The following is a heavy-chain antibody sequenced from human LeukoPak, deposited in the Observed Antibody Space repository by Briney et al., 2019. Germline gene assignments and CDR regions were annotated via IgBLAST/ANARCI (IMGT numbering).Heavy chain of an antibody. CDR3: ATGDALDV. CDR1: GFTFSSYS. Sequence: GGSLRLSCAASGFTFSSYSMNWVRQAPGKGLEWVSSISSSSSYIYYADSVKGRFTISRDNAKDSLYLQMNSLRADDTAMYYCATGDALDVWGRGTIVTVSS. CDR2: ISSSSSYI. V-gene: IGHV3-21*01. J-gene: IGHJ3*01.